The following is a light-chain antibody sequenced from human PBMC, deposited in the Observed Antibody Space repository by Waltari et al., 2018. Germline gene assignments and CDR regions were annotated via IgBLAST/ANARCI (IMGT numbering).Light chain of an antibody. CDR1: QSISSW. CDR3: QQYNSYAWT. J-gene: IGKJ1*01. V-gene: IGKV1-5*03. Sequence: DIQLTQYPSTLPASVGDRVTITCRASQSISSWWAWYQQKPGKAPKLLIYKASSLESGVPSRFSGSGSGTEFTLTISSLQPDDFATYYCQQYNSYAWTFGQGTKVEIK. CDR2: KAS.